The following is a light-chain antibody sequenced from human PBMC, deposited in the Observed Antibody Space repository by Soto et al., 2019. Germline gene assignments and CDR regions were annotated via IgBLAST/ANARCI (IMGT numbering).Light chain of an antibody. CDR1: QSINNR. V-gene: IGKV1-39*01. CDR2: TAS. J-gene: IGKJ3*01. CDR3: QQSYTIPMT. Sequence: DIQMTQSPPSLSAYVGDRVTITCRASQSINNRLNWYQQRPGTAPKLLIYTASTLEGGVPSRFTGSGSGTDFTLTINSLQPEDFATYYCQQSYTIPMTFGPGTKLEIK.